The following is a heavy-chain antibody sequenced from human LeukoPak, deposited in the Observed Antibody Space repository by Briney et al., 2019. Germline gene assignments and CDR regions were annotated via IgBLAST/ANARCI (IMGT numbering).Heavy chain of an antibody. CDR3: ARDPRHSYQYQYDSTGFSLDY. V-gene: IGHV3-48*04. CDR2: ISSSVSIR. Sequence: GGSLRLSCVVSGFSFSTYSLNWIRQAPGKGLEWVSYISSSVSIRYYADSVKGRFTISRDNAKNSLYLQMNGLRAEDTAVYYCARDPRHSYQYQYDSTGFSLDYWGQGTLVTVSS. J-gene: IGHJ4*02. D-gene: IGHD3-22*01. CDR1: GFSFSTYS.